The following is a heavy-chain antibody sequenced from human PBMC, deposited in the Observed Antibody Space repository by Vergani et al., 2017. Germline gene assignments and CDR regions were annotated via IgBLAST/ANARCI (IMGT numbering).Heavy chain of an antibody. D-gene: IGHD2-2*01. Sequence: QMQLVQSGPEVKKPGTSVKVSCKASGFTFTSSAVQWVRQARGQRLEWIGWIVVGSGNTNYAQKFQERVTITRDMSTSTAYMELSSLRSEDTAVYYCAAVVHVYCSSTSCYYYYYGMDVWGQGTTVTVSS. CDR1: GFTFTSSA. CDR3: AAVVHVYCSSTSCYYYYYGMDV. V-gene: IGHV1-58*01. CDR2: IVVGSGNT. J-gene: IGHJ6*02.